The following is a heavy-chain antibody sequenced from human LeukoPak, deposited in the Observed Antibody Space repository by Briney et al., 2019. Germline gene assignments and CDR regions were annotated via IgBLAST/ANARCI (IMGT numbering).Heavy chain of an antibody. CDR1: GFTFSTYS. D-gene: IGHD5-18*01. J-gene: IGHJ6*03. Sequence: GGSLRLSCAASGFTFSTYSMNWVRQAPGKGLEWVSYISSSGSTIYYADSVKGRFTISRDNSKNTLYLQMNSLRAEDTAVYYCARDERIQLWSPMDVWGKGTTVTISS. V-gene: IGHV3-48*01. CDR3: ARDERIQLWSPMDV. CDR2: ISSSGSTI.